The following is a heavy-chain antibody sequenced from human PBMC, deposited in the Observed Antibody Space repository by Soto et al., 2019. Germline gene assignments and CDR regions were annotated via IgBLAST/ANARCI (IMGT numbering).Heavy chain of an antibody. Sequence: PETLSPTCAVDGGPSRGYYWSWISQPPGKGLEWNGEINESGSTNYNPSRKSRVTISEDTSKNQFSLRLSSVTAADTAVYYCARGVYVCSDYVDYYYYYYGMDVWGQGTTVTVSS. CDR2: INESGST. V-gene: IGHV4-34*01. CDR1: GGPSRGYY. D-gene: IGHD3-16*01. J-gene: IGHJ6*02. CDR3: ARGVYVCSDYVDYYYYYYGMDV.